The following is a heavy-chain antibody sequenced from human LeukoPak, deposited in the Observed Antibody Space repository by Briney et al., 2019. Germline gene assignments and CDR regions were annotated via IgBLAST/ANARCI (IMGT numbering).Heavy chain of an antibody. D-gene: IGHD2-2*01. J-gene: IGHJ5*02. CDR2: IYHSGST. Sequence: HPSETLSLTCTVSGYSISSGYYWGWIRQPPGKGLEWIGSIYHSGSTYYNPSLKSRVTISVDTSKNQFSLKLSSVTAADTAVYYCARESTDLGYCSSTSCYSFDPWGQGTLVTVSS. V-gene: IGHV4-38-2*02. CDR1: GYSISSGYY. CDR3: ARESTDLGYCSSTSCYSFDP.